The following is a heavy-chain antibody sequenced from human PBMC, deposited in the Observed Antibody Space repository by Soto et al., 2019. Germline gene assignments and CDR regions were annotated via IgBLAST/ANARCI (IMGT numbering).Heavy chain of an antibody. CDR3: AKDRLTCGSSCSGDFQH. D-gene: IGHD1-26*01. Sequence: EVQLLESGGGLVQPGGSLRLSCAASGFTFSSYAMSWVRQAPGKGLEWVSAISGSGGSTYYADSVKGRFTISRDNSKNTLYLQMNSLRAEDTAVYYCAKDRLTCGSSCSGDFQHWGQGTLVTVSS. J-gene: IGHJ1*01. V-gene: IGHV3-23*01. CDR2: ISGSGGST. CDR1: GFTFSSYA.